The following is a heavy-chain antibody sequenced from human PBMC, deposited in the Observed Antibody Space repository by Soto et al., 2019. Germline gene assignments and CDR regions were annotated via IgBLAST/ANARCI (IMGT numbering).Heavy chain of an antibody. V-gene: IGHV3-30-3*01. CDR2: VSYDGSKQ. CDR1: GFTFSNYA. CDR3: ARDRVYYYDNSGYYNFDY. J-gene: IGHJ4*02. D-gene: IGHD3-22*01. Sequence: QVQLMESGGGVVQPGRSLRVSCAASGFTFSNYAMHWVRQAPGKGLEWVAVVSYDGSKQFYADSVEGRFTISRDSSKSTLYLHMDNLRDEDTAVYYCARDRVYYYDNSGYYNFDYWGQGTLVTVSS.